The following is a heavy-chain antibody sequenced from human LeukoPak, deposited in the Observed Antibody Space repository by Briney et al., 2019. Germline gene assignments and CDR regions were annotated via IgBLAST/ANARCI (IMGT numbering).Heavy chain of an antibody. CDR3: ARGSSAGASLRHDY. J-gene: IGHJ4*02. V-gene: IGHV3-7*01. CDR2: IKQDGSEE. Sequence: GGSLRLSCAASGFTFSSYWMSWVRPAPGKGLEWVANIKQDGSEENFVDSVKGRFTISRDNAKKSLYLQMNSLRAKDTAVYYCARGSSAGASLRHDYWGQGTLVTVSS. CDR1: GFTFSSYW. D-gene: IGHD1-26*01.